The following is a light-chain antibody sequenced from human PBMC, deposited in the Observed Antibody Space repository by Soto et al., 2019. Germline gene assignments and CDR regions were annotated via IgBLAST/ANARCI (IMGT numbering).Light chain of an antibody. CDR1: QDINSW. J-gene: IGKJ1*01. CDR2: NAD. CDR3: QQFSLYWA. Sequence: DIQMTQSPSTLSASVGDRVTITCRASQDINSWLAWYQHKPGKAPKILIYNADTLESGVPSRFSGRRYGTEFILTLSSLQPDDFATHYCQQFSLYWAFAQGTKVDIK. V-gene: IGKV1-5*01.